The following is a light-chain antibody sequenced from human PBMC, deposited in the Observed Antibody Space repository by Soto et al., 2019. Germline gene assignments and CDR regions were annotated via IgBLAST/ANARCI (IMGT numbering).Light chain of an antibody. J-gene: IGKJ1*01. Sequence: DIQMTQSPSSLSASVGDRFTITCRTSQTISDYLNWYQHKPGKAPKLLISAASSLQSGVPSRFSGSGSGTEFSLTITSLQPDDSAMYYCQQYNGYSWTFGRGTKV. V-gene: IGKV1-39*01. CDR1: QTISDY. CDR3: QQYNGYSWT. CDR2: AAS.